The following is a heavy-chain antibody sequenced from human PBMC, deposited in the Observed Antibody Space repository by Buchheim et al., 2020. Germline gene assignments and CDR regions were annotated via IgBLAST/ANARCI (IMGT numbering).Heavy chain of an antibody. J-gene: IGHJ4*02. CDR3: ARDAAPRHMVRGVPTYYFDY. V-gene: IGHV3-33*01. Sequence: QVQLVESGGGVVQPGRSLRLSCAASGFTFSSYGMHWVRQAPGKGLEWVAVIWYDGSNKYYADSVKGRFTISRDNSKNTLYLQMNSLRAEDTAVYYCARDAAPRHMVRGVPTYYFDYWGQGTL. CDR2: IWYDGSNK. D-gene: IGHD3-10*01. CDR1: GFTFSSYG.